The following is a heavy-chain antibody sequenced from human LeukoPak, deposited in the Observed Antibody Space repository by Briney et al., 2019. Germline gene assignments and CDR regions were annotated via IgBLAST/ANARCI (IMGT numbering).Heavy chain of an antibody. CDR2: ISGSGGST. CDR3: AKDLLSWIQLWLDY. D-gene: IGHD5-18*01. Sequence: GGSLRLSCAASGFTFSSYAMSWVRQAPGMGLEWVSGISGSGGSTCYADSVKGRFTISRDNSKNTLYLQMNSLRAEDTAVYYCAKDLLSWIQLWLDYWGQGTLVTVSS. J-gene: IGHJ4*02. V-gene: IGHV3-23*01. CDR1: GFTFSSYA.